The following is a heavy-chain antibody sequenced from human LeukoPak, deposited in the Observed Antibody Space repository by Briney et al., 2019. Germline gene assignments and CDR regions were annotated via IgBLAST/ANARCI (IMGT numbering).Heavy chain of an antibody. J-gene: IGHJ3*02. V-gene: IGHV3-48*03. CDR3: ARDRRVGATWSVGAFDI. CDR1: GFSLTTYE. D-gene: IGHD1-26*01. CDR2: ISSSGDSI. Sequence: GGSLRLSCAASGFSLTTYEMNWVRQAPGKGLEWVSYISSSGDSIYYADSVKGRFTISRDNAKNSLSLQMHSLRAEDTAIYYCARDRRVGATWSVGAFDIWGQGTTVTVSS.